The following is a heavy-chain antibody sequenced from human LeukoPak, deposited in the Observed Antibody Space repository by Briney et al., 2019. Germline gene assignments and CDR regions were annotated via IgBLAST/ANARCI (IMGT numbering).Heavy chain of an antibody. J-gene: IGHJ4*02. CDR2: ISSSNSYI. V-gene: IGHV3-21*01. CDR1: GFTFSSYS. Sequence: GGSLRLSCAASGFTFSSYSMNWVRQAPGKGLEWVSSISSSNSYIYYADSVKGRFTISRDNAKNSLYLQMNSLRAEDTAVYYCARDSVGATPHYWGQGTLVTVSS. D-gene: IGHD1-26*01. CDR3: ARDSVGATPHY.